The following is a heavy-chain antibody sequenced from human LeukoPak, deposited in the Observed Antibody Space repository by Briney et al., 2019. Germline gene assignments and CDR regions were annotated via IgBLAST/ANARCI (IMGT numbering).Heavy chain of an antibody. D-gene: IGHD4-17*01. Sequence: PSETLSLTCTVSGGSISSYYWSWIRQPPGKGLERIGYIYYSGSTNYNPSLKSRFTISVDTSKNQFSLKLSSVTAADTAVYYCARGGGDYEPLDYWGQGTLVTVSS. J-gene: IGHJ4*02. CDR3: ARGGGDYEPLDY. CDR1: GGSISSYY. V-gene: IGHV4-59*01. CDR2: IYYSGST.